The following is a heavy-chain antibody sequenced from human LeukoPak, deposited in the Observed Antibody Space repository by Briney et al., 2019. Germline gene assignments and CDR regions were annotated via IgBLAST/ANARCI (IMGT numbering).Heavy chain of an antibody. D-gene: IGHD1-26*01. CDR2: ITGSGDNM. CDR1: GVTFSDYY. V-gene: IGHV3-11*01. CDR3: VRVSSASYVFDS. J-gene: IGHJ4*02. Sequence: GGSLRLSCAASGVTFSDYYMAWMRQAPGKGLEWVSYITGSGDNMYYADSVKGRFSVSRDNAKKSVYLQMNSLTPEDTAFYYCVRVSSASYVFDSWGQGTLVTVPS.